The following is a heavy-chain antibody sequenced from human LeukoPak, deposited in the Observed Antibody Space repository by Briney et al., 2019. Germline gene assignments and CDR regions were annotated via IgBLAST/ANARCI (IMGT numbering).Heavy chain of an antibody. V-gene: IGHV1-18*03. CDR2: ITTYNNNT. CDR1: GYTFTNYG. Sequence: ASVKVSCKASGYTFTNYGLGWVRQAPGQGLEWMGWITTYNNNTEYEQKFQGRVTMTTDTSTSTAYMELRSLTSDDMAVYYCARAFGLTMVRGITGYRAYDLWGQGTMVIVST. CDR3: ARAFGLTMVRGITGYRAYDL. J-gene: IGHJ3*01. D-gene: IGHD3-10*01.